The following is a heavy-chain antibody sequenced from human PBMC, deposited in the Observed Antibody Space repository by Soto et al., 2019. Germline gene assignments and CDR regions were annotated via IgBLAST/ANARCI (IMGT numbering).Heavy chain of an antibody. Sequence: GGSLRFSCAASGFTFSSYSMNWVRKAPGKGLEWVSYISSSSSTIYYADSVKGRFTISRDNAKNSLYLQMNSLRAEDTAVYYCARDQPVHLNAFDIWGQGTMVTVSS. J-gene: IGHJ3*02. CDR3: ARDQPVHLNAFDI. CDR1: GFTFSSYS. V-gene: IGHV3-48*01. CDR2: ISSSSSTI. D-gene: IGHD6-6*01.